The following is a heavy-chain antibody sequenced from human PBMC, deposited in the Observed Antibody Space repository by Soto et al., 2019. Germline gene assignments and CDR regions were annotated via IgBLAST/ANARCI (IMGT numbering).Heavy chain of an antibody. J-gene: IGHJ5*02. CDR2: IIPIIGPA. CDR3: ARDLGTTIAGPPRRETYGWLDP. Sequence: QVQLVQSGAEVKRPGSSVKLSCQASVGTFTYYGISWVRQSPGQGLEWMGGIIPIIGPATYAQKFQGRLTITADQSTSTAYMELSSLGSEDTALYYCARDLGTTIAGPPRRETYGWLDPWGQGTLVTVSS. D-gene: IGHD3-22*01. CDR1: VGTFTYYG. V-gene: IGHV1-69*01.